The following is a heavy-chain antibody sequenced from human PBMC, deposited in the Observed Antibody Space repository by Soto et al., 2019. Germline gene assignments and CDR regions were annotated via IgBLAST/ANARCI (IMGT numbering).Heavy chain of an antibody. CDR1: GVSITTNGYS. Sequence: PSETLSLTCAVSGVSITTNGYSWSWIRQPPGKGLEWIGYIYPSGTIFYNPSLNSRVTISADTSNNQFSLKLTSVTAADTAVYFCDTYTALAKYYFHYWGRRTLVTVSS. CDR2: IYPSGTI. J-gene: IGHJ4*02. D-gene: IGHD3-16*01. V-gene: IGHV4-30-2*01. CDR3: DTYTALAKYYFHY.